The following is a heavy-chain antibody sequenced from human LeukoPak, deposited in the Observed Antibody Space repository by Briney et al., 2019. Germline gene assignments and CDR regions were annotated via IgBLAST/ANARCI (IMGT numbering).Heavy chain of an antibody. CDR2: IIPIFGTA. V-gene: IGHV1-69*05. Sequence: WASVKVSCKASGGTFSSYAISWVRQAPGQGLEWMGGIIPIFGTANYAQKFQGRVTITTDESTSTAYMELSSLRSEDTAVYYCASSGGWDPKLFDYWAGEPWSPSPQ. J-gene: IGHJ4*02. CDR3: ASSGGWDPKLFDY. D-gene: IGHD1-26*01. CDR1: GGTFSSYA.